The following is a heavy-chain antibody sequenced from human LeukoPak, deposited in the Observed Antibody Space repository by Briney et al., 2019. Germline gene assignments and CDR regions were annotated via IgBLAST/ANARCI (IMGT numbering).Heavy chain of an antibody. CDR3: ARVRQTTVTTKTKSHFDY. Sequence: SETLSLTCAVYGGSFSGYYWSWIRQPPGKGLEWIGEINHSGSTNYNPSLKSRVTISVDTSKNQFSLKLSSVTAADTAVYYCARVRQTTVTTKTKSHFDYWGQGTLVTVSS. CDR2: INHSGST. CDR1: GGSFSGYY. V-gene: IGHV4-34*01. J-gene: IGHJ4*02. D-gene: IGHD4-11*01.